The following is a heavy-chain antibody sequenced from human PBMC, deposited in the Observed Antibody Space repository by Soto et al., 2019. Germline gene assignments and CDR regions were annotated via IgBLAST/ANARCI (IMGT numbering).Heavy chain of an antibody. CDR1: GGSISSGDYY. CDR3: ARATYYYDSSGYYRLFDY. D-gene: IGHD3-22*01. CDR2: IYYSGST. V-gene: IGHV4-30-4*01. Sequence: QVQLQESGPGLVKPSQTLSLTCTVSGGSISSGDYYWSWIRQPPGKGLEWIGYIYYSGSTYYNPSLMSRVTISVDTSKNQFSLKLSSVTAADTAVYYCARATYYYDSSGYYRLFDYWGQGTLVTVSS. J-gene: IGHJ4*02.